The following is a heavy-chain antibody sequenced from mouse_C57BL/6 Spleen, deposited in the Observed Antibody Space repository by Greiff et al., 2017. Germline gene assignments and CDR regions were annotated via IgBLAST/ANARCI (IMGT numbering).Heavy chain of an antibody. CDR2: INPNNGGT. CDR1: GYTFTDYY. Sequence: VQLQQSGPELVKPGASVKISCKASGYTFTDYYMNWVKQSHGKSLEWIGDINPNNGGTSYNQKFKGKATLTVDKSSSTAYMELRSLTSEDSAVYYCASPFTTAVEGGFAYWGQGTLVTVSA. CDR3: ASPFTTAVEGGFAY. J-gene: IGHJ3*01. V-gene: IGHV1-26*01. D-gene: IGHD1-2*01.